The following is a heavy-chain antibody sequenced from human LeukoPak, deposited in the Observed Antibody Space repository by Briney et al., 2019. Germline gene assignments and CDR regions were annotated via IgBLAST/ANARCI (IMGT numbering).Heavy chain of an antibody. D-gene: IGHD2-15*01. CDR1: GFTFSSYS. V-gene: IGHV3-21*01. J-gene: IGHJ3*02. Sequence: KPGGSLRLSCAASGFTFSSYSMNWVRQAPGKGLEWVSSISSSSSYIYYADSVKGRFTISRDNAKNSLYLQMNSLRAEDTAVYYCARKADMWDIVVVVAADDAFDIWGQGTMVTVSS. CDR2: ISSSSSYI. CDR3: ARKADMWDIVVVVAADDAFDI.